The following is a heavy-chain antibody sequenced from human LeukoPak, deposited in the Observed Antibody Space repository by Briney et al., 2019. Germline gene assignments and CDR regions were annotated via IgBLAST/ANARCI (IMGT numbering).Heavy chain of an antibody. Sequence: ASVKVSCKASGYTFTSYGISWVRQAPGQGLEWMGWISAYNGNTNYAQKLQGRVTMTTDTSTSRAYMELRSLRSDDTAVYYCARVLSNSGSYFLQKYYFDYWGQGTLVTVSS. D-gene: IGHD1-26*01. J-gene: IGHJ4*02. CDR1: GYTFTSYG. V-gene: IGHV1-18*01. CDR3: ARVLSNSGSYFLQKYYFDY. CDR2: ISAYNGNT.